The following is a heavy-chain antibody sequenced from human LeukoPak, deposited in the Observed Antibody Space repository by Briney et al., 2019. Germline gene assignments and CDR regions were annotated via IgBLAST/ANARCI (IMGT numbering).Heavy chain of an antibody. CDR3: ARDGHSSSWYRGYYFDY. J-gene: IGHJ4*02. CDR1: GGTFSSYA. Sequence: GASVKVSCRASGGTFSSYAISWVRQAPGQGLEWTGRIIPILGIANYAQKFQGRVTITADKSTSTAYMELSSLRSEDTAVYYCARDGHSSSWYRGYYFDYWGQGTLVTVSS. D-gene: IGHD6-13*01. V-gene: IGHV1-69*04. CDR2: IIPILGIA.